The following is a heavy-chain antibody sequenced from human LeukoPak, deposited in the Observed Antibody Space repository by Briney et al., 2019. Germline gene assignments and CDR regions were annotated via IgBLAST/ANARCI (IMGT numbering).Heavy chain of an antibody. D-gene: IGHD3-22*01. CDR1: GGSFSGYY. CDR3: AIPLEYDSSGPQAGY. V-gene: IGHV4-34*01. J-gene: IGHJ4*02. Sequence: SETLSLTCAVYGGSFSGYYWSWIRQPPGKGLEWIGEINHSGSTNYNPSLKSRVTISVDTSKNQFSLKLSSVTAADTAVYYCAIPLEYDSSGPQAGYWGQGTLVTVSS. CDR2: INHSGST.